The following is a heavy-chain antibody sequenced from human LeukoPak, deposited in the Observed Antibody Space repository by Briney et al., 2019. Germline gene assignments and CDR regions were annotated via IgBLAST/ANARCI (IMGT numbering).Heavy chain of an antibody. CDR1: GFTVSSNY. CDR3: ARDDRYNWNDAFYGMDV. CDR2: IYSGGST. V-gene: IGHV3-66*01. Sequence: GGSLRLSCAASGFTVSSNYMSWVRQAPGKGLEWVSVIYSGGSTYYADSVKGRFTISRDNSKNTLYLQMNSLRAEDTAVYYCARDDRYNWNDAFYGMDVWGQGTTVTVSS. J-gene: IGHJ6*02. D-gene: IGHD1-20*01.